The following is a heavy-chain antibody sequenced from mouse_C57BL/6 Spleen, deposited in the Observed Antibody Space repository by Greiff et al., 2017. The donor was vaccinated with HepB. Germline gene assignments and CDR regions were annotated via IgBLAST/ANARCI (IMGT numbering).Heavy chain of an antibody. CDR2: ISYDGSN. D-gene: IGHD4-1*01. Sequence: ESGPGLVKPSQSLSLTCSVTGYSITSGYYWNWIRQFPGNKLEWMGYISYDGSNNYNPSLKNRISITRDTSKNQFFLKLNSVTTEDTATYYCARERTGKGYFDVWGTGTTVTVSS. V-gene: IGHV3-6*01. CDR3: ARERTGKGYFDV. J-gene: IGHJ1*03. CDR1: GYSITSGYY.